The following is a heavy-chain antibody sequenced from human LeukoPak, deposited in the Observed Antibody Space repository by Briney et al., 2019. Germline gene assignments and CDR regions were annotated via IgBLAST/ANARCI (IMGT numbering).Heavy chain of an antibody. CDR1: GGTFSSYA. V-gene: IGHV1-69*06. Sequence: GSSVKVSCKASGGTFSSYAISWVRQAPGQGLEWMGGIIPIFGTANYAQKFQGRVTMTEDTSTDTAYMELSSLRSEDTAVYYCAITSPAGGSGSYINNWFDPWGQGTLVTVSS. D-gene: IGHD3-10*01. J-gene: IGHJ5*02. CDR2: IIPIFGTA. CDR3: AITSPAGGSGSYINNWFDP.